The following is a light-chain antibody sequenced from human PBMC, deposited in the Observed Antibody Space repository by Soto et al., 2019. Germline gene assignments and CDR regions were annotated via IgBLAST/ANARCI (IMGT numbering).Light chain of an antibody. V-gene: IGLV4-69*01. Sequence: QSVLTQSPSASASLGASVKLTCTLSSGHSSYAIAWHQQQPEEGPRYLMKLNSDGSYSKGDGIPDRFSGSSSGAERYLTISSLQSEDEADYYCQTWGTGIRGVFGGGTKLTVL. CDR1: SGHSSYA. CDR3: QTWGTGIRGV. J-gene: IGLJ2*01. CDR2: LNSDGSY.